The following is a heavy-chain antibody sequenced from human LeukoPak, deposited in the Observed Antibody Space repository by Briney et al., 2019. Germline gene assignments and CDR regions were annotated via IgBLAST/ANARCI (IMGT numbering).Heavy chain of an antibody. D-gene: IGHD2-2*01. CDR3: AAMRPIRYCSSTSCFVNWFDP. Sequence: SVKVSCRASGGTFSSYAISWVRQAPGQGLEWMGRIIPILGIANYAQKFQGRVTITADKSTSTAYMELSSLRSEDTAVYYCAAMRPIRYCSSTSCFVNWFDPWGQGTLVTVSS. CDR1: GGTFSSYA. CDR2: IIPILGIA. J-gene: IGHJ5*02. V-gene: IGHV1-69*04.